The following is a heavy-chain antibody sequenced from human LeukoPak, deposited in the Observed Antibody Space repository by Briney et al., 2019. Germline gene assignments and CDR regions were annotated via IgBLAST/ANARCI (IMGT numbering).Heavy chain of an antibody. D-gene: IGHD3-3*01. CDR2: IYYSGST. Sequence: TSETLSLTCTVSGGSISSYYWSWIRQPPGKGLEWIGYIYYSGSTNYNPSLKSRVTISVDTSKNQFSLKLSSVTAADTAVYYCAREPFWSVYTPSGNAFDIWGQGTMVTVSS. J-gene: IGHJ3*02. V-gene: IGHV4-59*01. CDR1: GGSISSYY. CDR3: AREPFWSVYTPSGNAFDI.